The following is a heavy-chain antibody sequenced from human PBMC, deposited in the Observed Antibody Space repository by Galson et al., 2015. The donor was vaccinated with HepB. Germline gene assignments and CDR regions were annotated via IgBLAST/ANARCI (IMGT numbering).Heavy chain of an antibody. D-gene: IGHD2-21*01. CDR3: AGGDRGSYYYYYGMEV. V-gene: IGHV4-59*01. J-gene: IGHJ6*02. CDR1: GGTITSYY. CDR2: INYIGNS. Sequence: ETLSLTCTVSGGTITSYYWSWIRQPPGKGLEWIGYINYIGNSKYNTSLKSRVTISVDTVGTSKNQFSLKLTSVTAADTAVYYCAGGDRGSYYYYYGMEVWGQGTTVIVSS.